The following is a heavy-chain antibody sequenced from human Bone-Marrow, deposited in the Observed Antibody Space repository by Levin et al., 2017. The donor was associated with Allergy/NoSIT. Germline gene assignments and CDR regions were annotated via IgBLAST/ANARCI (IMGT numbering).Heavy chain of an antibody. D-gene: IGHD2-2*01. CDR1: GFTFSSYD. J-gene: IGHJ4*02. CDR3: ARVALARYCTSTSCSDSGYYVDY. CDR2: IGTAADS. Sequence: ETLSLTCAASGFTFSSYDMHWVRQATGRGLEWVSAIGTAADSYYSGSVKGRFTVSRDNAKNSFYLQMNSLRAADTAVYYCARVALARYCTSTSCSDSGYYVDYWGQGALVTVSS. V-gene: IGHV3-13*04.